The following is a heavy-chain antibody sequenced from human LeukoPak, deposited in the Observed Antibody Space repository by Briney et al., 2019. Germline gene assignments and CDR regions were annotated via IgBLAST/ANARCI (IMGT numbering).Heavy chain of an antibody. J-gene: IGHJ6*03. CDR2: IYYSGST. CDR1: GGSISSYY. CDR3: ARDEGWYMDV. D-gene: IGHD2-15*01. V-gene: IGHV4-59*01. Sequence: SETLSLTCTVSGGSISSYYWSWIRQPPGKGLEWIGYIYYSGSTNYNPSLKSRVTISVDTSKNQFSLKLSSVTAADTAVYYCARDEGWYMDVWGKGTTVTVSS.